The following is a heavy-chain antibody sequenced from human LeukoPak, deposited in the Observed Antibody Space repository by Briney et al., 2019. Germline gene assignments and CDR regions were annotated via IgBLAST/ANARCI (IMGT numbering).Heavy chain of an antibody. CDR1: GFTFSSYA. V-gene: IGHV3-74*01. Sequence: GRSLRLSCAASGFTFSSYAMHWGRQAPGKGLVWVSRINSDGSSTSYADSVKGRFTISRDNAKNTLYLQMNSLRAEDTAVYYCARDPGDYGASIWGQGTMVTVSS. J-gene: IGHJ3*02. D-gene: IGHD4-17*01. CDR3: ARDPGDYGASI. CDR2: INSDGSST.